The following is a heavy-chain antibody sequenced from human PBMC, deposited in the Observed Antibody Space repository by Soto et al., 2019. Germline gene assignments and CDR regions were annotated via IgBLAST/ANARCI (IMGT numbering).Heavy chain of an antibody. CDR3: ARATMMDCISTSCYDIAAAGNYAFDI. CDR1: GYTFTGYY. D-gene: IGHD2-2*01. CDR2: INPNSGGT. J-gene: IGHJ3*02. V-gene: IGHV1-2*04. Sequence: GASVKVSCKASGYTFTGYYMHWVRQAPGQGLEWMGWINPNSGGTNYAQKFQGWVTMTRDTSISTAYMELSRLRSDDTAVYYCARATMMDCISTSCYDIAAAGNYAFDIWGQGTMVTVSS.